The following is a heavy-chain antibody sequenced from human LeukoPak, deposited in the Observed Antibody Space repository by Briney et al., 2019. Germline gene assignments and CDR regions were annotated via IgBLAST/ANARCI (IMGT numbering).Heavy chain of an antibody. CDR1: GYTFTSYY. CDR2: INPSGGST. Sequence: ASVKVSCKASGYTFTSYYMHWVRQAPGQGLEWMGIINPSGGSTSYAQKFQGRVTMTRDTSTSTVYMELSSLRSEDTAVYYCARSQKSSIAARPLDYWGQGTLVTVSS. CDR3: ARSQKSSIAARPLDY. J-gene: IGHJ4*02. V-gene: IGHV1-46*01. D-gene: IGHD6-6*01.